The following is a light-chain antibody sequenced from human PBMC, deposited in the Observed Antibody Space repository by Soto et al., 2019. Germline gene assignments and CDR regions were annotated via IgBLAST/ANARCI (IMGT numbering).Light chain of an antibody. J-gene: IGLJ1*01. CDR3: CSYAGSITLFV. Sequence: QSALTQPASVSGSPGQSITISCTGTSSDVGSYNLVSWYQQHPGKAPRLMIYEVSKRPSGVSNRFSGSKSGNTASLTISGLQAEDEADYYCCSYAGSITLFVFENGPRVTLL. V-gene: IGLV2-23*02. CDR2: EVS. CDR1: SSDVGSYNL.